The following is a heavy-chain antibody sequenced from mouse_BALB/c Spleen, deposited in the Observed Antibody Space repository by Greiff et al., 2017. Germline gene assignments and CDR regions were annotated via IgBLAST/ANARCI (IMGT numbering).Heavy chain of an antibody. V-gene: IGHV4-2*02. CDR3: ARGGGRGDAMDY. D-gene: IGHD1-1*02. J-gene: IGHJ4*01. Sequence: EVQRVESGGGLVQPGGSLNLSCAASGFDFSRYWMSWARQAPGKGQEWIGEINPGSSTINYTPSLKDKFIISRDNAKNTLYLQMSKVRSEDTALYYCARGGGRGDAMDYWGQGTSVTVSS. CDR1: GFDFSRYW. CDR2: INPGSSTI.